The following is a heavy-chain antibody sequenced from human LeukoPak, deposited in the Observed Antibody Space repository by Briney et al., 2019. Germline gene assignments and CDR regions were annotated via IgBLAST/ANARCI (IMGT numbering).Heavy chain of an antibody. CDR2: INPNSGGT. CDR3: ARSYYYDSSGYYLPIDQ. Sequence: ASVKVSCKASGYTFTGYYMHWVRQAPGQGLEWMGWINPNSGGTNYAQKFQGRVTMTRDTSISTASMELSRLRSDDRAVYYCARSYYYDSSGYYLPIDQWGQGTLVTVSP. CDR1: GYTFTGYY. J-gene: IGHJ4*02. D-gene: IGHD3-22*01. V-gene: IGHV1-2*02.